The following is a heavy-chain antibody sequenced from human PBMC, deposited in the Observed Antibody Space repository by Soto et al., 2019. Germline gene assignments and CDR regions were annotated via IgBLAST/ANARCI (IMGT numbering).Heavy chain of an antibody. D-gene: IGHD4-4*01. CDR3: ARDQGNGKDYYMDV. J-gene: IGHJ6*03. Sequence: QVQLVESGGGVVQPGRSLRLSCAASGFTFSSYGMHWVRQAPGKGLEWVAVIWYDGSNKYYADSVKGRFTISRDNSKNTLYLQMNSLRAEDTAVYYCARDQGNGKDYYMDVWGKGTTVTVSS. CDR1: GFTFSSYG. V-gene: IGHV3-33*01. CDR2: IWYDGSNK.